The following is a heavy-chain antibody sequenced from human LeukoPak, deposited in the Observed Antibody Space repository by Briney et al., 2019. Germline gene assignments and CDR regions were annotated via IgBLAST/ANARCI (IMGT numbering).Heavy chain of an antibody. J-gene: IGHJ4*02. CDR2: ISWNSGSI. CDR1: GFTFDDYA. V-gene: IGHV3-9*01. Sequence: GGSLRLSCAASGFTFDDYAMHWVRQAPGKGLEWVSGISWNSGSIGYADSVKGRFTISRDNAKNSLYLQMNSLRAEDTALYYCAKDKEYYYDSSGQLDYWGQGTLVTVSS. CDR3: AKDKEYYYDSSGQLDY. D-gene: IGHD3-22*01.